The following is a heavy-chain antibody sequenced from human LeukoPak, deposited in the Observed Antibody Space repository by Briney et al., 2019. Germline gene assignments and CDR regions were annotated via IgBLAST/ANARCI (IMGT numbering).Heavy chain of an antibody. V-gene: IGHV4-59*01. D-gene: IGHD3-3*01. CDR3: ARVGETYYDFWSGYYRDYYYYGMDV. Sequence: PETLSLTCTVSGGSISSYYWSWIRQPPGKGLEWIGYIYYSGSTNYNPSLKSRVTISVDTSKNQFSLKLSSVTAADTAVYYCARVGETYYDFWSGYYRDYYYYGMDVWGQGTTVTVSS. CDR1: GGSISSYY. CDR2: IYYSGST. J-gene: IGHJ6*02.